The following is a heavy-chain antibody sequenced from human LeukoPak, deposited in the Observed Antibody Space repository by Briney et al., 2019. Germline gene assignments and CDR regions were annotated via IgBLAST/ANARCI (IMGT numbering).Heavy chain of an antibody. CDR3: AKSVAAAGSFDY. CDR1: GFTFSSSA. D-gene: IGHD6-13*01. V-gene: IGHV3-23*01. Sequence: GGSLRLSCAASGFTFSSSAMSWVRQVPGEGLEWVSGISASGGSTYYADSVKGRFTISRDISKNTLYLQMNSLRAEDTAVYYCAKSVAAAGSFDYWGQGTLVTVSS. CDR2: ISASGGST. J-gene: IGHJ4*02.